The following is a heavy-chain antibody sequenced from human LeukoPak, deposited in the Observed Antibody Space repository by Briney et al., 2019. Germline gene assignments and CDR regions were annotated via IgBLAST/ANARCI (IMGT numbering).Heavy chain of an antibody. CDR1: GGTFSSHA. V-gene: IGHV1-69*01. J-gene: IGHJ6*02. D-gene: IGHD3-9*01. CDR3: ARGDILTGYYYYGMDV. Sequence: SVKVSCKASGGTFSSHAISWVRQAPGQGLEWMGGIIPIFGTANYAQKFQGRVTITADESTSTAYMELSSLRSEDTAVYYCARGDILTGYYYYGMDVWGQGTTVTGSS. CDR2: IIPIFGTA.